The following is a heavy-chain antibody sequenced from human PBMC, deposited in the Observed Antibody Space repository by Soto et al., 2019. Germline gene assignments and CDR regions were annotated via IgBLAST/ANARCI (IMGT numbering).Heavy chain of an antibody. CDR2: IPYDGNNK. CDR3: ARVLRRMDH. Sequence: GGSLRLSCAASGFTFSGYGMHCVRQAPGKGLEWVAVIPYDGNNKYYVDSVKGRFTISRDNSKNTLYLQMNSLRTEDTAVYYCARVLRRMDHWGQGNLVTVSS. J-gene: IGHJ4*02. V-gene: IGHV3-30*03. CDR1: GFTFSGYG.